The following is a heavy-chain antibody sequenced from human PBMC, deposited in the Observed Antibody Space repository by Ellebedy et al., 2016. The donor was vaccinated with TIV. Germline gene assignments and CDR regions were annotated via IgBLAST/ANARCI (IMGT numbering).Heavy chain of an antibody. D-gene: IGHD6-13*01. J-gene: IGHJ4*02. CDR2: IYDSGST. Sequence: GDYYMSWIRHQPGKGLEWIGYIYDSGSTYYNPSLKSRTALSVDTSKNQFSLRLTSVTAADTAVYYCARSNGAGSSWPFDYWGQGTLVTVSS. CDR1: GDYY. CDR3: ARSNGAGSSWPFDY. V-gene: IGHV4-30-4*06.